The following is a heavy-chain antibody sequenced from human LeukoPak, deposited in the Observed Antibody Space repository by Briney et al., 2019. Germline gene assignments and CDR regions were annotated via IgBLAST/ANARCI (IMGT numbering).Heavy chain of an antibody. CDR3: AKVKLDYGGSYYFDY. V-gene: IGHV3-33*06. D-gene: IGHD4-23*01. CDR1: GFTFSSYG. J-gene: IGHJ4*02. Sequence: GGSLRLSCAASGFTFSSYGMHWVRQAPGKGLEWVAVIWYDGSNKHYADSVKGRFTISRDNSKNTLYPQMNSLRAEDTAVYYCAKVKLDYGGSYYFDYWGQGTLVTVSS. CDR2: IWYDGSNK.